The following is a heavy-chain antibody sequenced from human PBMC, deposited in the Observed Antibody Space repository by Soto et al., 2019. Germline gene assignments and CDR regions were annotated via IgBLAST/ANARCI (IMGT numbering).Heavy chain of an antibody. CDR3: ARDGKIGGGQWLVLGAFDI. J-gene: IGHJ3*02. CDR2: ISYSGST. CDR1: GGSISSHY. Sequence: SETLSLTCTVSGGSISSHYWSWIRQPPGKGLEWIGYISYSGSTNYNPSLKSRVTISVDTSKIQFSLRLSSVTAADTAVYYCARDGKIGGGQWLVLGAFDIWGQGTMVTVSS. D-gene: IGHD6-19*01. V-gene: IGHV4-59*11.